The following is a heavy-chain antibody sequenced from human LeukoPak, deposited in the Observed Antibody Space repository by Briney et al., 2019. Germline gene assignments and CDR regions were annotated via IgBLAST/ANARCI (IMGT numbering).Heavy chain of an antibody. CDR2: IIPIFGTA. Sequence: ASVKVSCKASGGTFSSYAISWVRQAPGQGLEWMGGIIPIFGTANYAQKFQGRVTIIADESTSTAYMELSSLRSEDTAVYYCARDRVGATDYFDYWGQGTLVTVSS. V-gene: IGHV1-69*01. D-gene: IGHD1-26*01. CDR3: ARDRVGATDYFDY. J-gene: IGHJ4*02. CDR1: GGTFSSYA.